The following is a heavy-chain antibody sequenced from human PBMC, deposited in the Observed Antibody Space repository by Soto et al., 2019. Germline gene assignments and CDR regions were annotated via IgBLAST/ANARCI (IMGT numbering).Heavy chain of an antibody. CDR3: ARDLPNYDFILVA. V-gene: IGHV3-66*01. D-gene: IGHD3-3*01. CDR1: GFTVSSNY. Sequence: EVQLVGSGGGLVQPGGSLRLTCAASGFTVSSNYMSWVRQAPGKGLEWVSLIYSGGSTYYADSVKGRFTISRDNSKNTLYLQMNTLRAEETAVHYWARDLPNYDFILVAWGQGTTMTVSS. CDR2: IYSGGST. J-gene: IGHJ6*02.